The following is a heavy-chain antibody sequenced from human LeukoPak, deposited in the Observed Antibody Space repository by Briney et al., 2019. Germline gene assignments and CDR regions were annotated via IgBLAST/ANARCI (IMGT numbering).Heavy chain of an antibody. CDR3: VNRREVGSSVFEI. Sequence: GGSLRLSCSLSDITFNTYAIHWVRQAPGKGLEWLAFLRFDGSRKYLADSLKGRGTISRDKSKNILFLQMDSLRTDDTAMYFCVNRREVGSSVFEIWDHGTLVTVSS. CDR1: DITFNTYA. D-gene: IGHD1-26*01. V-gene: IGHV3-30*02. J-gene: IGHJ3*02. CDR2: LRFDGSRK.